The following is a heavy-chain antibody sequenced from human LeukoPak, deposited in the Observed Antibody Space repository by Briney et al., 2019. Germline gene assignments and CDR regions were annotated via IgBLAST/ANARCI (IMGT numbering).Heavy chain of an antibody. CDR1: GFTFSSYS. Sequence: GGSLRLSCAASGFTFSSYSMNWVRQAPGKGLEWVSHITASGTAMFYADSVKDRLTISRDNAKNSLYLQMNSLRDEDTAVYYCASSGSYRFDYWGQGTLVTVSS. D-gene: IGHD1-26*01. CDR2: ITASGTAM. V-gene: IGHV3-48*02. J-gene: IGHJ4*02. CDR3: ASSGSYRFDY.